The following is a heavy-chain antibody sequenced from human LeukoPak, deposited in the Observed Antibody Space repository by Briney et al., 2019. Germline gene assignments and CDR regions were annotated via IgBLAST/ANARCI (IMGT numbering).Heavy chain of an antibody. CDR3: ARAHATYYYYGTDV. V-gene: IGHV4-59*01. Sequence: PSETLSLTCTVSGDSISSYYWSWIRQPPGKGLEWIGYIYYSGSTNYNPSLKSRVAISVDTSKNQFSLTLSSVTAADTAVYYCARAHATYYYYGTDVWAKGPRSPSP. J-gene: IGHJ6*02. CDR2: IYYSGST. CDR1: GDSISSYY.